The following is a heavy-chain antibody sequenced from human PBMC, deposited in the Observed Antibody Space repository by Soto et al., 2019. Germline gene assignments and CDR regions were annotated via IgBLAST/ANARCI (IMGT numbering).Heavy chain of an antibody. CDR3: ARDSWDVRGEEYYYYYYMGV. CDR2: ISSSSSYI. CDR1: GFTFSSYS. D-gene: IGHD1-26*01. Sequence: GGSLRLSCAASGFTFSSYSMNWVRQAPGKGLEWVSSISSSSSYIYYADSVKGRFTISRDNAKNSLYLQMNSLRAEDTAVYYCARDSWDVRGEEYYYYYYMGVWGKGTTVTVSS. J-gene: IGHJ6*03. V-gene: IGHV3-21*01.